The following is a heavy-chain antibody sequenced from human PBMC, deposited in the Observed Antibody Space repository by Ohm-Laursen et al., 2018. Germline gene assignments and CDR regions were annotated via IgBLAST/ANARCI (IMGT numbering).Heavy chain of an antibody. J-gene: IGHJ4*02. V-gene: IGHV3-23*01. CDR1: GFTFRWYA. CDR3: AKECSGGSCYLDY. Sequence: GSLRLSCAASGFTFRWYAMSWVRQAPGKGLEWVSALSGSGDTTDYADSVEGRFTISRDNSQNMLYLQMNSLSAEDTAMYYCAKECSGGSCYLDYWGQGTLVTVSS. CDR2: LSGSGDTT. D-gene: IGHD2-15*01.